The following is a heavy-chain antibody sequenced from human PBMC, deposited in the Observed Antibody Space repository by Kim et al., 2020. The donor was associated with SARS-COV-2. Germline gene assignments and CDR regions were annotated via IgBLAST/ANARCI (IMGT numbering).Heavy chain of an antibody. D-gene: IGHD3-16*02. J-gene: IGHJ4*02. CDR2: INHSGST. V-gene: IGHV4-34*01. CDR1: GGSFSGYY. CDR3: ARASEYDYVWGSYRMPAFDY. Sequence: SETLSLTCAVYGGSFSGYYWSWIRQPPGKGLEWIGEINHSGSTNYNPSLKSRVTISVDTSKNQFSLKLSSVTAADTAVYYCARASEYDYVWGSYRMPAFDYWGQGTLVTVSS.